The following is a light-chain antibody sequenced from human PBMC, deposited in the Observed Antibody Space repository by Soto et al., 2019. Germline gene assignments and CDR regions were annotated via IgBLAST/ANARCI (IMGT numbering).Light chain of an antibody. J-gene: IGKJ4*01. CDR3: QPYNNWPLT. V-gene: IGKV3-20*01. CDR2: GAS. CDR1: QRVSSGY. Sequence: PGERATLSCRASQRVSSGYLAWYQQKPGQAPRLLIYGASNRATDIPDRFSGRGSGTDFTLTISRLEPEDFAVYYCQPYNNWPLTFGGGTKVDIK.